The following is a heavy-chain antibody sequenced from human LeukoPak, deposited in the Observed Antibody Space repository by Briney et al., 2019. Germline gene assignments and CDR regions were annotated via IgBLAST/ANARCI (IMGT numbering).Heavy chain of an antibody. CDR3: ARGLGVNSGYYVDY. V-gene: IGHV1-8*01. CDR1: RYTFTSYD. Sequence: ASVKVSCKASRYTFTSYDLNWVRQANGQGLEWMGWMNPNSANTGYALKFQGRVTMTRNTSISTAYMELSSLTSEDTAVYYCARGLGVNSGYYVDYWGQGSLVTVSS. J-gene: IGHJ4*02. CDR2: MNPNSANT. D-gene: IGHD3-22*01.